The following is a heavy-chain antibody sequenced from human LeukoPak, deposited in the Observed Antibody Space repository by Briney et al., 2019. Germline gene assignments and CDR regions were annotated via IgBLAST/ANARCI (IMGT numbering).Heavy chain of an antibody. CDR3: AGRGVTTYAFDI. V-gene: IGHV1-69*13. CDR1: GGTFSSYA. J-gene: IGHJ3*02. CDR2: IIPIFGTA. D-gene: IGHD3-10*01. Sequence: ASVKVSCKASGGTFSSYAISWVRQAPGQGLEWMGGIIPIFGTANYAQKFQGRVTITADESTSTAYMELSSLRSDDTAVYYCAGRGVTTYAFDIWGQGTRVTVSS.